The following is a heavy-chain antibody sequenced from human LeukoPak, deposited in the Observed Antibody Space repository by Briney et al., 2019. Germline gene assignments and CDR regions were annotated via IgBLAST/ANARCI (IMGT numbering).Heavy chain of an antibody. CDR1: GGSISSGSYY. Sequence: SQTLSLTCTVSGGSISSGSYYWSWIRQPAGKGLEWIGRIYTSGSTNYNPSLKSRVTISVDTSKNQFSLKLSSVTAADTAVYYCARAGLSDFWSGYYYYMDVWGKGTTVTVSS. D-gene: IGHD3-3*01. CDR2: IYTSGST. CDR3: ARAGLSDFWSGYYYYMDV. J-gene: IGHJ6*03. V-gene: IGHV4-61*02.